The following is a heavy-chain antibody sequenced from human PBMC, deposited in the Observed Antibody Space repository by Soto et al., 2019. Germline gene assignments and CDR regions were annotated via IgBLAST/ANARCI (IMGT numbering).Heavy chain of an antibody. Sequence: AASVKVSCKASGYTFTSYGISWVRQAPGQGLEWMGWISAYNGNTNYAQKLQGRVTMTTDTSTSTAYMELRSLRSDDTAVYYCARDKQYYYDSSGYGYWGQGTLVTVTS. CDR2: ISAYNGNT. CDR1: GYTFTSYG. D-gene: IGHD3-22*01. CDR3: ARDKQYYYDSSGYGY. V-gene: IGHV1-18*01. J-gene: IGHJ4*02.